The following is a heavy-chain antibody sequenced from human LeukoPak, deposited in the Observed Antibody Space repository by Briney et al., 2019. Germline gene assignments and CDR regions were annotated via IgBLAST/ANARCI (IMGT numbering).Heavy chain of an antibody. V-gene: IGHV1-18*01. CDR3: ARDQHPIMVRGVMSSLDY. J-gene: IGHJ4*02. D-gene: IGHD3-10*01. CDR2: ISAYNGNT. Sequence: ASVKVSCKASGYTFTSYGISWVRQAPEQGLEWMGWISAYNGNTNYAQKLQGRVTMTTDTSTSTAYMELRSLRSDDTAVYYCARDQHPIMVRGVMSSLDYWGQGTLVTVSS. CDR1: GYTFTSYG.